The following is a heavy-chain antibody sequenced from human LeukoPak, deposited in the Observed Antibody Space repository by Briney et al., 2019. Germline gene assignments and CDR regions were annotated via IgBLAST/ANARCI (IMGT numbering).Heavy chain of an antibody. D-gene: IGHD6-13*01. J-gene: IGHJ5*02. V-gene: IGHV5-51*01. CDR1: GYKLTNNW. CDR3: ARSRSNSWAGFDP. CDR2: IYPGYSDA. Sequence: GESLKISCKISGYKLTNNWIGWVRQVPGKGLEWMGLIYPGYSDAKYSPSFQGQVTLSVDASISTAYLQWSSLKASDTAMHYCARSRSNSWAGFDPWGQGTLVTVSS.